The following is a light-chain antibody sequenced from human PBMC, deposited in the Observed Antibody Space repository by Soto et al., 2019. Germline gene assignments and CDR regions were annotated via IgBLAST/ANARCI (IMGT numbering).Light chain of an antibody. V-gene: IGKV1-39*01. J-gene: IGKJ1*01. CDR3: QQSHSTPRT. CDR1: QNIAAY. CDR2: AAT. Sequence: DIQMTQSPTSLSASVGDRVTITCRADQNIAAYLNWYQQKPGKAPELLIYAATTLESGVPSRFSGSGSGTDFTLTISSLQPEDFATYYCQQSHSTPRTFGQGTKVEIK.